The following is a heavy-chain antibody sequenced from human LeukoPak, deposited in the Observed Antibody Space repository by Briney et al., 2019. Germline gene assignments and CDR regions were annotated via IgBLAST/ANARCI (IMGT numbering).Heavy chain of an antibody. V-gene: IGHV1-2*02. CDR2: INPSSGGT. D-gene: IGHD2-21*01. J-gene: IGHJ5*02. CDR3: ARADRLHGGPYLIGP. CDR1: GYSFTDYY. Sequence: ASVKVSCKTSGYSFTDYYMHWVRQAPGQGLEWMGWINPSSGGTSSAQKFQGRVTMTRDTSITTVYMEVSWLTSDDTAIYYCARADRLHGGPYLIGPWGQETLVTVSS.